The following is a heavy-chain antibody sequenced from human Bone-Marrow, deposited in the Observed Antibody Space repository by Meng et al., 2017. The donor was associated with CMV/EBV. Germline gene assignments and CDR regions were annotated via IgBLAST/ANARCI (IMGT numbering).Heavy chain of an antibody. CDR2: INHSGST. V-gene: IGHV4-34*01. D-gene: IGHD2-2*01. J-gene: IGHJ6*02. CDR3: ARGGKGLSCSSTSCSFYYYGMDV. CDR1: GGSFSGYY. Sequence: SEPLSLTCAVYGGSFSGYYWSWIRQPPGKGLEWIGEINHSGSTNYNPSLKSRVTISVDTSKNQFSLKLSSVTAADTAVYYCARGGKGLSCSSTSCSFYYYGMDVWGQGTTVTVSS.